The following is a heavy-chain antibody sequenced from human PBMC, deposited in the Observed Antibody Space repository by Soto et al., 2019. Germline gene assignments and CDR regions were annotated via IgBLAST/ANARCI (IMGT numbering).Heavy chain of an antibody. CDR2: ISGSGGST. V-gene: IGHV3-23*01. CDR3: AKSGYPSTSVGYYYYYGMDV. Sequence: GGSLRLSCAASGFTFSSYAMSWVRQAPGKGLEWVSAISGSGGSTYYADSVKGRFTISRDNSKNTLYLQMNSLRAEDTAVYYCAKSGYPSTSVGYYYYYGMDVWGQGTTVTVSS. J-gene: IGHJ6*02. D-gene: IGHD2-2*01. CDR1: GFTFSSYA.